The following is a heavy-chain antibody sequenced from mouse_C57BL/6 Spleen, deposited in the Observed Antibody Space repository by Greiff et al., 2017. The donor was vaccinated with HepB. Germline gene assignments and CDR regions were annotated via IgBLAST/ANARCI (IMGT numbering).Heavy chain of an antibody. J-gene: IGHJ1*03. CDR1: GYAFSSSW. Sequence: QVQLQQSGPELVKPGASVKISCKASGYAFSSSWMNWVKQRPGKGLEWIGRIYPGDGDTNYNGKFKGKATLTADKSSSTAYMQLSSLTSEDSAVYFCARPIYYGNPWYFDVWGTGTTVTVSS. CDR3: ARPIYYGNPWYFDV. CDR2: IYPGDGDT. V-gene: IGHV1-82*01. D-gene: IGHD2-1*01.